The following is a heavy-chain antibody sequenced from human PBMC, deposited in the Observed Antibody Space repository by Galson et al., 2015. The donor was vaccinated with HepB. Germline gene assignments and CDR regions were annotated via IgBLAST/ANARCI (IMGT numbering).Heavy chain of an antibody. D-gene: IGHD6-19*01. CDR2: INPNSGGT. V-gene: IGHV1-2*02. J-gene: IGHJ4*02. CDR1: GYTFTGYY. Sequence: SVKVSCKASGYTFTGYYMNWVRQAPGQGLEWMGWINPNSGGTNYAQKFQGRVTMTRDTSISTAYMELSRLRSDDTAVYYCARGTYSSGWLDYWGQGTLVTVSS. CDR3: ARGTYSSGWLDY.